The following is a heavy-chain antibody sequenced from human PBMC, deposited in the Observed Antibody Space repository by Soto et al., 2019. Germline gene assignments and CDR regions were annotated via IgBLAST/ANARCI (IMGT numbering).Heavy chain of an antibody. CDR1: GYTITDYY. V-gene: IGHV1-46*01. CDR3: ARDSSGYYYDSRNGWFDP. CDR2: INPSGGST. Sequence: ASVKVSCKASGYTITDYYMQWVRQAPGQGLEWMGMINPSGGSTRYAQKFQGRVTMTRDTSTNTVYMELSSLRSEDTAVYYCARDSSGYYYDSRNGWFDPWGQGTLVTVSS. J-gene: IGHJ5*02. D-gene: IGHD3-22*01.